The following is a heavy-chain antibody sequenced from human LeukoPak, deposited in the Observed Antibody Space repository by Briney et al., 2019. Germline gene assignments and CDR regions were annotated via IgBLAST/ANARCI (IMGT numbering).Heavy chain of an antibody. CDR2: IIPILGIA. V-gene: IGHV1-69*04. Sequence: VASVKVSCKASGGTFSSYAISWVRQAPGQGLEWMGRIIPILGIANYAQKFQGRVTITADKSTSTAYMELSSLRSEDTAVYYCARMAVAAAGSFDYWGQGTLVTVSS. CDR3: ARMAVAAAGSFDY. J-gene: IGHJ4*02. D-gene: IGHD6-13*01. CDR1: GGTFSSYA.